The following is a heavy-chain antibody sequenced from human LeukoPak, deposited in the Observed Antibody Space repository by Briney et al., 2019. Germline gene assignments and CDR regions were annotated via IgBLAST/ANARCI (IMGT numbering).Heavy chain of an antibody. CDR1: GGSISSYY. D-gene: IGHD4-17*01. V-gene: IGHV4-59*12. CDR2: IYYSGST. CDR3: ARDPGDSPPEEDY. Sequence: SETLSLTCTVSGGSISSYYWSWIRQPPGKGLEWIGYIYYSGSTNYNPSLKSRVTISVDTSKNQFSLKLSSVTAADTAVYYCARDPGDSPPEEDYWGQGTLVTVSS. J-gene: IGHJ4*02.